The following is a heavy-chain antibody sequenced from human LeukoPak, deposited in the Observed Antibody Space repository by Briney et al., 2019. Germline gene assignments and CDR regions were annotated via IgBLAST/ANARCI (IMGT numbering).Heavy chain of an antibody. CDR1: GFTFSSYW. CDR2: IKQDGSEK. V-gene: IGHV3-7*01. J-gene: IGHJ4*02. CDR3: GRAAGSYRLDY. Sequence: QPGGSLRLSCAASGFTFSSYWMSWVRQAPGKGLEWVANIKQDGSEKYYVDSVKGRFTISRDNAKNSLYLQMNNLRADDTAVYYCGRAAGSYRLDYWGQGILVTVSS. D-gene: IGHD1-26*01.